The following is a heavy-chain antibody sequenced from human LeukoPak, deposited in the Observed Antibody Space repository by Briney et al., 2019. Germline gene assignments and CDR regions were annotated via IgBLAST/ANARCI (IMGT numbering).Heavy chain of an antibody. D-gene: IGHD3-10*01. CDR1: GFTFSSYA. CDR3: ARYDGGSGPFDY. CDR2: INVSGTGT. J-gene: IGHJ4*02. Sequence: PGGSLRLSCAASGFTFSSYAMSWVRQAPGKGLEWVSTINVSGTGTYYADSVKGRFTISRDNSKDTVYLQMNSLRAEDTAVYYCARYDGGSGPFDYWGQGTLVTVSS. V-gene: IGHV3-23*01.